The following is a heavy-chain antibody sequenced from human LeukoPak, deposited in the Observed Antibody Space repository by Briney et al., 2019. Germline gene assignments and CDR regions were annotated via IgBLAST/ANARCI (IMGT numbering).Heavy chain of an antibody. V-gene: IGHV4-38-2*02. CDR1: GYSISSGYY. J-gene: IGHJ5*02. Sequence: PSETLSLTCAVSGYSISSGYYWGWIRQPPGKGLEWIGSIYHSGSTYYNPSLKSRVTISVDTSKNQFSLKLSSVTAADTAVYYCAREGYYDSSGEEVFDPWGQGTLVTVSS. D-gene: IGHD3-22*01. CDR2: IYHSGST. CDR3: AREGYYDSSGEEVFDP.